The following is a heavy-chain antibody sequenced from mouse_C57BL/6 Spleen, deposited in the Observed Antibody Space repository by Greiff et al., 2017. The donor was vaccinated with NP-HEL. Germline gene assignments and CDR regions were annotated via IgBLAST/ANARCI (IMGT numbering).Heavy chain of an antibody. CDR1: GYTFTSYW. CDR2: IDPSDSET. Sequence: QVQLQQPGAELVRPGSSVKLSCKASGYTFTSYWMHWVKQRPIQGLEWIGNIDPSDSETHYSQKFKDKATLTVDKSSSTAYMQLSSLTSEDSAVYYCARDYDYDYWGQGTTLTVSS. V-gene: IGHV1-52*01. CDR3: ARDYDYDY. J-gene: IGHJ2*01. D-gene: IGHD2-4*01.